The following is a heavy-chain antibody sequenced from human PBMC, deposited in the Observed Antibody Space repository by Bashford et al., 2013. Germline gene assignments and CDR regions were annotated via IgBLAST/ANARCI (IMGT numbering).Heavy chain of an antibody. Sequence: SETLSLTCTVSGGSISTYYWNWIRQPPGKGLEWIGYIYYSGTTNYNPSLKSRVTISVDTSKNQFSLKLTSVTAADTAVYYCPRGSRGGVIDYWGQGSLVTVSS. D-gene: IGHD3-16*01. CDR2: IYYSGTT. CDR3: PRGSRGGVIDY. CDR1: GGSISTYY. J-gene: IGHJ4*02. V-gene: IGHV4-59*01.